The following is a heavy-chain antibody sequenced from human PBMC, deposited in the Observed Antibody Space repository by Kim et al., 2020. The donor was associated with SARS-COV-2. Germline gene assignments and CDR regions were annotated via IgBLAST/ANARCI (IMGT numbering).Heavy chain of an antibody. Sequence: LSLTCVASGFTLTSYWMHWVRQAPGKGLVWVSRIKYDGSRTSYADSVKGRFTISRDIAKNTLYLQMNNLRVEDTAVYYCTKSDWFDPWGQGTLVTVSS. CDR1: GFTLTSYW. J-gene: IGHJ5*02. CDR3: TKSDWFDP. V-gene: IGHV3-74*01. CDR2: IKYDGSRT.